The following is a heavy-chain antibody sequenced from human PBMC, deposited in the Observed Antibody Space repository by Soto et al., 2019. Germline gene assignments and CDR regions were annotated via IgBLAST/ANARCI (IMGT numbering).Heavy chain of an antibody. CDR2: INHNGST. Sequence: SETLSLTCAVYGGSFSGYYWSWIRQPPGKGLEWIGEINHNGSTNYNPSLKSRVTISVDTSKNQFSLKLSSVTAADTAVYYCARGPHYYYYYGMDVWGQGTTVTVSS. V-gene: IGHV4-34*01. CDR3: ARGPHYYYYYGMDV. CDR1: GGSFSGYY. J-gene: IGHJ6*02.